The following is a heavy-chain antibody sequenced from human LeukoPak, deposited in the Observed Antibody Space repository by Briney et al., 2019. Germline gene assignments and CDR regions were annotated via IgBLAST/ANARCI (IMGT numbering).Heavy chain of an antibody. V-gene: IGHV3-7*04. D-gene: IGHD7-27*01. J-gene: IGHJ4*02. CDR3: GRFTRSGDSVY. CDR2: IKQDGSEK. CDR1: GFTFSSYW. Sequence: GGSLRLSCAASGFTFSSYWMSWVRPAPGKGVEWVANIKQDGSEKQYVDSVKGRFAISRDNAENSLYLQMNSLKAEDTAVYYCGRFTRSGDSVYWGQGTLVTVSS.